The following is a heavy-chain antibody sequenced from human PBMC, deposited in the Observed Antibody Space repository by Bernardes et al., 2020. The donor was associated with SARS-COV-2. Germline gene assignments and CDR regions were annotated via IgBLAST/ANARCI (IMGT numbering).Heavy chain of an antibody. CDR3: ARGDCSSTSCSDDYYYYGMDV. Sequence: GGSLRLSCAASGFTFSSYSMNWVRQAPGKGLEWVSSISSSSSYIYYADSVKGRFTISRDNAKNSLYLQMNSLRAEDTAVYYCARGDCSSTSCSDDYYYYGMDVWGQGTTVTVSS. V-gene: IGHV3-21*01. J-gene: IGHJ6*02. CDR1: GFTFSSYS. CDR2: ISSSSSYI. D-gene: IGHD2-2*01.